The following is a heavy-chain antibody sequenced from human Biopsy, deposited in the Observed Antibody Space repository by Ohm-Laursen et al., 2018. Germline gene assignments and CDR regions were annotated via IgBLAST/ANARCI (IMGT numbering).Heavy chain of an antibody. V-gene: IGHV3-11*01. CDR2: ISPSSTTI. Sequence: SLRLSCSASGFTFTDYDISWVRHVPGQGLEWLALISPSSTTIYYADSVRGRFFISRDDAKKSVSLEMSSLRADDTALYFCARNVRLEMTDHSGVATYSRYFAMDAWGQGTTVTVSS. CDR3: ARNVRLEMTDHSGVATYSRYFAMDA. D-gene: IGHD2-21*02. J-gene: IGHJ6*02. CDR1: GFTFTDYD.